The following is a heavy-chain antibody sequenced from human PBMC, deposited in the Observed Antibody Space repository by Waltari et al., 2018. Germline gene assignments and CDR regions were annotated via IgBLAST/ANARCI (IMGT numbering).Heavy chain of an antibody. V-gene: IGHV4-39*01. Sequence: QLQVQVSGPGLVKPSETLSLTCTVAGGAITTTNDYWGWIRQPPGKGLEWIGSIYSNGNTYYNPSRKSRVTISADTSKNQFSLNLNSVTAADTAVYYCASLLTGDWGQGVLVTVSS. D-gene: IGHD3-9*01. J-gene: IGHJ4*02. CDR2: IYSNGNT. CDR1: GGAITTTNDY. CDR3: ASLLTGD.